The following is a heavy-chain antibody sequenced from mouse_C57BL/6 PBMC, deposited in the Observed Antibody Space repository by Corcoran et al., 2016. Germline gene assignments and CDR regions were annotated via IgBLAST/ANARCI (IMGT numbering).Heavy chain of an antibody. CDR1: GYTFTDCY. CDR3: ARRSTGYFDV. CDR2: IYPGSGNT. Sequence: QVQLKQSGAELVRPGASVKLSCKASGYTFTDCYINWVKQRPGQGLEWIARIYPGSGNTYYNEKFKGKATLTAEKSSSTAYMQLSSLTSEDSAVYFCARRSTGYFDVWGTGTTVTVSS. V-gene: IGHV1-76*01. J-gene: IGHJ1*03.